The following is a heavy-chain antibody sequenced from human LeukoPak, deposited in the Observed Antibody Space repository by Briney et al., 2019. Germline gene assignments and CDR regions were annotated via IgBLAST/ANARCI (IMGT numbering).Heavy chain of an antibody. CDR3: ARDGHGTFDY. Sequence: GGSLRLSCAASGFSLSNYPMHWVRQAPGKGLEWVARMSHDGTIRYNADSVKGRFTISKDNSKNTLYLQMNSLRAEDTALYYCARDGHGTFDYWGQGTLVTVSS. J-gene: IGHJ4*02. CDR2: MSHDGTIR. V-gene: IGHV3-30*04. CDR1: GFSLSNYP.